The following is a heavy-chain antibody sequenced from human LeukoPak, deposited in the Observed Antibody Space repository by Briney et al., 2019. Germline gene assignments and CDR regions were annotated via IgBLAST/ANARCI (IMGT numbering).Heavy chain of an antibody. J-gene: IGHJ2*01. V-gene: IGHV3-23*01. CDR3: AKSLDDFWSGYLGWYFDL. CDR1: GFTFSSYA. D-gene: IGHD3-3*01. Sequence: GGSLRLSCAASGFTFSSYAMSWVRQAPGKGLEWVSAISGSGGSTYYADSVKGRFTISRDNSKNTLYLQMNSLRAQDTAVYYCAKSLDDFWSGYLGWYFDLWGRGTLVTVSS. CDR2: ISGSGGST.